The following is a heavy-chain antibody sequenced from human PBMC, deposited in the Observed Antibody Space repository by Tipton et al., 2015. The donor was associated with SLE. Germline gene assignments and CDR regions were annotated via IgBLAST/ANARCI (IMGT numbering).Heavy chain of an antibody. V-gene: IGHV1-18*01. Sequence: QLVQSGAEVKKPGASVKVSCKASGYTFTSYGISWVRQAPGQGLEWMGWISAYNGNTNYAQKLQGRVTMTTDTSTNTAYMELRSLRSDDTAVYYCARFRPSRTKTITIFEHWGQGTLVTVSS. D-gene: IGHD3-3*01. J-gene: IGHJ1*01. CDR1: GYTFTSYG. CDR2: ISAYNGNT. CDR3: ARFRPSRTKTITIFEH.